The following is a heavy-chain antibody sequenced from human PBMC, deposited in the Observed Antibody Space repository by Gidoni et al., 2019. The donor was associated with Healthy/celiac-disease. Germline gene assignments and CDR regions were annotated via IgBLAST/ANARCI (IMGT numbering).Heavy chain of an antibody. CDR2: ISWNSGSI. CDR1: GFTFDDYA. D-gene: IGHD5-18*01. J-gene: IGHJ4*02. CDR3: AKADTAMVTGAYFDY. V-gene: IGHV3-9*01. Sequence: EVQLVESGGGLVQPGRSLRLSCAASGFTFDDYAMHWVRNAPGKGLEWVSGISWNSGSIGYADSVKGRFTISRDNAKNSLYLQMNSLRAEDTALYYCAKADTAMVTGAYFDYWGQGTLVTVSS.